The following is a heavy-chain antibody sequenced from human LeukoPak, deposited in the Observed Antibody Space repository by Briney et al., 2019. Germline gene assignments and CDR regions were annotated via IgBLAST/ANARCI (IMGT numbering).Heavy chain of an antibody. CDR1: GFTFGSYW. D-gene: IGHD2-15*01. J-gene: IGHJ4*02. Sequence: GGSLRLSCAASGFTFGSYWMSWVRQAQGKGLEWVATIKLDGSDKYYVDSVKGRFSISRDNAKNSLFLQMNSLRAEDTAVYYCARACSGASCPYYFDYWGQGTLVTVSS. CDR3: ARACSGASCPYYFDY. CDR2: IKLDGSDK. V-gene: IGHV3-7*01.